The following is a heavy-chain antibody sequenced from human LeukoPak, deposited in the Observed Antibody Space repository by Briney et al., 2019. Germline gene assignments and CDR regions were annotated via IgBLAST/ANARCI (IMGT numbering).Heavy chain of an antibody. D-gene: IGHD4-23*01. CDR1: GGSISSSSYY. CDR2: IYYSGST. J-gene: IGHJ4*02. V-gene: IGHV4-39*07. Sequence: SETLSLTCTVSGGSISSSSYYWGWIRQPPGKGLEWIGSIYYSGSTYYNPSLKSRVTISVDTSKNQFSLNLNSVTAADTAVYCCARSLTVVTSPFDYWGQGTLVTVSS. CDR3: ARSLTVVTSPFDY.